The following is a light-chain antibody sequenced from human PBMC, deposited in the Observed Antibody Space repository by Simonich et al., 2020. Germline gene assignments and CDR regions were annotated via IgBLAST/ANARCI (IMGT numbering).Light chain of an antibody. CDR2: DVS. CDR1: SSDVGGYNY. J-gene: IGLJ2*01. V-gene: IGLV2-14*03. CDR3: SSYTSSTHVV. Sequence: QSALTQPASVSGSPGQSITISCTGTSSDVGGYNYVSWYQQHPGKAPKLMIYDVSNQPSGVSIRFSGSKSGNTASLTISGLQAEDEADYYCSSYTSSTHVVFGGGTKLTVL.